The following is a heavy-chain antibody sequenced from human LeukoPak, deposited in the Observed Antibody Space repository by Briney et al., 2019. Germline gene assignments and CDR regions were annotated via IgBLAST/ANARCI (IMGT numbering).Heavy chain of an antibody. D-gene: IGHD2-2*02. CDR2: MNPNSGNT. V-gene: IGHV1-8*01. CDR1: GYTFTSHD. CDR3: ARGRYCSSTSCYTWFDS. Sequence: GASVKVSCKASGYTFTSHDINWVRQATGQGLEWMGWMNPNSGNTGYAQKFQGRVTMTRNTSISTAYMELSSLRSEDTAVYYCARGRYCSSTSCYTWFDSWGQGTLVTVSS. J-gene: IGHJ5*01.